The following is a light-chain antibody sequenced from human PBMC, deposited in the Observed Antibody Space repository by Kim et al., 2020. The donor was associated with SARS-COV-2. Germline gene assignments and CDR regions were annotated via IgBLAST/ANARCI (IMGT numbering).Light chain of an antibody. CDR1: QGNSTC. CDR2: ATS. V-gene: IGKV1D-16*01. Sequence: FVGDRVTITCRASQGNSTCLGWCQQKPEKAPESLICATSNLQSGVPSRFSGNGSGTDFTLTITCLQPEDCTHSYCQHSNPYPPITFGQGTRLEIK. J-gene: IGKJ5*01. CDR3: QHSNPYPPIT.